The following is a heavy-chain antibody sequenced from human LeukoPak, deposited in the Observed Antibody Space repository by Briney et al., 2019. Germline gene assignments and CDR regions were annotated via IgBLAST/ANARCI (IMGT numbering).Heavy chain of an antibody. D-gene: IGHD2-15*01. CDR2: IYFNGSP. V-gene: IGHV4-59*08. CDR1: GGSMTASY. CDR3: ARRRQITSYSPYAFDI. J-gene: IGHJ3*02. Sequence: PSETLSLTCTVSGGSMTASYWSWIRQPPGKGLEWLGHIYFNGSPESNPSLNSRVTISVDTSKKQVSLGLTSVTAADTAVYYCARRRQITSYSPYAFDIWGQGTMVTVSS.